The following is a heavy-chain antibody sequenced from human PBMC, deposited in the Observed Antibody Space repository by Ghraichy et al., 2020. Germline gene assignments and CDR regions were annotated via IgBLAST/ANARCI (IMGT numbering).Heavy chain of an antibody. CDR3: ARGAYDSSGYFIDY. J-gene: IGHJ4*02. CDR1: GFMFTNYG. Sequence: GESLNISCAASGFMFTNYGIHWVRQAPGKGLQWVALIWYDGRKSYYLDSVKGRFTSSRDNSKDTAYLQMNSLRVEDTAVYYCARGAYDSSGYFIDYWGQGTLVTVSS. CDR2: IWYDGRKS. D-gene: IGHD3-22*01. V-gene: IGHV3-33*01.